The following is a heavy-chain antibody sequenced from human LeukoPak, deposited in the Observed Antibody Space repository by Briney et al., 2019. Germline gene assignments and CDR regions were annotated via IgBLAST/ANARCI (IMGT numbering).Heavy chain of an antibody. CDR1: GGSTSSGGYY. Sequence: SETLSLTCTVSGGSTSSGGYYWTWIRQPPGKGLEWIGHISYSGSPYHNPSLKSRLTISMDTSKNQFSLNLSSVTVADTAVYYCARRGSGWFDYWGQGTLVAVSS. J-gene: IGHJ4*02. CDR2: ISYSGSP. CDR3: ARRGSGWFDY. D-gene: IGHD6-19*01. V-gene: IGHV4-30-4*01.